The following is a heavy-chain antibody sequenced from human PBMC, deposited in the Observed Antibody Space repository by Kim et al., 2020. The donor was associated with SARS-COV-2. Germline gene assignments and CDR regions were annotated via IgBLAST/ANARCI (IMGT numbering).Heavy chain of an antibody. CDR2: ISSNGGWT. Sequence: GGSLRLSCSASGFTFSSYTIHWVRKAPGKGLEYVSAISSNGGWTYYADSVKGRFTISRENSKNTLYLQMSSLRPEDTAVYYCVKDTGYSSNWYRAFDIWGQGTIVTVSS. V-gene: IGHV3-64D*09. D-gene: IGHD6-13*01. J-gene: IGHJ3*02. CDR1: GFTFSSYT. CDR3: VKDTGYSSNWYRAFDI.